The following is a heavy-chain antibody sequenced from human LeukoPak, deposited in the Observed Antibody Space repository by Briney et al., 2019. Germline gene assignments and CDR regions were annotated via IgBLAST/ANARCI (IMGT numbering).Heavy chain of an antibody. D-gene: IGHD2-8*01. Sequence: SETLSLTCTVSGGSISSYYWSWIRQPPGKGLEWIGYIYYSGSTNYNPSLKSRVTISVDASKNQFSLKLSSVTAADTAVYYCARVRTNDHGMDVWGQGTTVTVSS. CDR2: IYYSGST. CDR3: ARVRTNDHGMDV. CDR1: GGSISSYY. V-gene: IGHV4-59*01. J-gene: IGHJ6*02.